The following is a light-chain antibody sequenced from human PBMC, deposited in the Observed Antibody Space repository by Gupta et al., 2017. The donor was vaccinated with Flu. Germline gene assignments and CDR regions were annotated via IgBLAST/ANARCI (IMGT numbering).Light chain of an antibody. Sequence: SYELTQSPSVSVSPGQTARITCSGDTLPKQYAYWYQQKPGQAPVLVINKDTERPSGIPERFSGSSSGTTVTLTISGVQAEDEADYYCQSADTGGSPLIFGGGTKLTVL. CDR3: QSADTGGSPLI. CDR2: KDT. V-gene: IGLV3-25*03. CDR1: TLPKQY. J-gene: IGLJ2*01.